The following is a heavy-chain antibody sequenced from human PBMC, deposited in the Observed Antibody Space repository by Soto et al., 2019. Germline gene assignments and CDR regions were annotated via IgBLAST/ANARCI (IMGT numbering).Heavy chain of an antibody. D-gene: IGHD3-22*01. CDR3: AKDEYYYDSSGYYRSYYYYYGMDV. CDR1: GFTFSSYG. Sequence: GGSLRLSCAASGFTFSSYGMHWVRQAPGKGLEWVAVISYDGSNKYYADSVKGRFTISRDNSKNTLYLQMNSLRAEDTAVYYCAKDEYYYDSSGYYRSYYYYYGMDVWGQGTTVTVSS. J-gene: IGHJ6*02. V-gene: IGHV3-30*18. CDR2: ISYDGSNK.